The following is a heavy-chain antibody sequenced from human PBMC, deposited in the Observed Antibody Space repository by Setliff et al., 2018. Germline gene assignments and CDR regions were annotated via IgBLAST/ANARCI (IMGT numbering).Heavy chain of an antibody. CDR1: GYSISSGYI. CDR2: LGHTWSI. D-gene: IGHD2-2*01. CDR3: ARFVYCTSTRCPVTFDH. J-gene: IGHJ4*02. Sequence: SETLSLTCTVSGYSISSGYIWGCIRQPPGKGLSWVGNLGHTWSINYNPSLKSRVTISMDTSKNQFSLNLTSVTAADTAVYYCARFVYCTSTRCPVTFDHWGRGTLVTVSS. V-gene: IGHV4-38-2*02.